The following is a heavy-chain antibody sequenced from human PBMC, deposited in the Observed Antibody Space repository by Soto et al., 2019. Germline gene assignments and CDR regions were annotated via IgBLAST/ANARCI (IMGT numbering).Heavy chain of an antibody. CDR2: IYHGGNS. CDR3: ARECGYYFDY. J-gene: IGHJ4*02. Sequence: QLQLQESGSGLVKPSQTLSLTCAVSGGSISSGGYSWSWIRQPPGKGLEWIGYIYHGGNSYYNPSLTSRVTISIDSSQNQFSLKRSSVTAADTAVYYCARECGYYFDYWGQGTLVTVSS. CDR1: GGSISSGGYS. V-gene: IGHV4-30-2*01.